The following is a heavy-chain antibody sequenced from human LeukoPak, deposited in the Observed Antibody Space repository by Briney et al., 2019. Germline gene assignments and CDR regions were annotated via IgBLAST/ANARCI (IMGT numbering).Heavy chain of an antibody. J-gene: IGHJ4*02. CDR2: IWHDGSNK. V-gene: IGHV3-33*01. Sequence: GGSLRPSCAASGFTFSSYGMHWVRQAPGKGLEWVAVIWHDGSNKYYADSVKGRFTISRDNSKNTLYLQMNSLRAEDTAVYYCAREGRYCSSTSCYVGFFDYWGQGTLVTVSS. CDR1: GFTFSSYG. D-gene: IGHD2-2*01. CDR3: AREGRYCSSTSCYVGFFDY.